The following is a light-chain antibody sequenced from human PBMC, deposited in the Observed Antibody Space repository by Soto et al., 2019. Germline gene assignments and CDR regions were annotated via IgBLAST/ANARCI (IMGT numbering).Light chain of an antibody. CDR2: AAS. Sequence: DIEMTQYPASLSASLGDRATISCWASQSISSYLNWYQQKPGKAPKLLISAASSLQSGVPSRFSGSGPGADGTVTISSLKKEDGATYYCQQSYSMTRTFGGGTKVDIK. V-gene: IGKV1-39*01. CDR1: QSISSY. J-gene: IGKJ4*02. CDR3: QQSYSMTRT.